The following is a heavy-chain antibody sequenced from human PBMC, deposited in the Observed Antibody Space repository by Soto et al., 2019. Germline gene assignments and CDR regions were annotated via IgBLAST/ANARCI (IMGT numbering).Heavy chain of an antibody. CDR3: ARVNDFWSGTYYGMDV. Sequence: GASVKVSCKAPGYTFTGYYMHWVRQAPGQGLEWMGWINPNSGGTNYAQKFQGWVTMTRDTSISTAYMELSRLRSDDTAVYYCARVNDFWSGTYYGMDVRGQGTTVTVSS. V-gene: IGHV1-2*04. D-gene: IGHD3-3*01. J-gene: IGHJ6*02. CDR1: GYTFTGYY. CDR2: INPNSGGT.